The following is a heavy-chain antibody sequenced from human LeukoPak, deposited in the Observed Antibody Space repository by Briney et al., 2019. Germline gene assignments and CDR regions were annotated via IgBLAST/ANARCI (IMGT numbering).Heavy chain of an antibody. D-gene: IGHD1-26*01. CDR2: IKQDGSEK. CDR1: GFTFSSYA. V-gene: IGHV3-7*01. J-gene: IGHJ4*02. Sequence: PGGSLRLSCAASGFTFSSYAMHWVRQAPGKGLEWVANIKQDGSEKYYVDSVKGRFTISRDNAKNSLYLRMNSLRAEDTAVYYCARVRGSFSLDYWGQGTLVTVSS. CDR3: ARVRGSFSLDY.